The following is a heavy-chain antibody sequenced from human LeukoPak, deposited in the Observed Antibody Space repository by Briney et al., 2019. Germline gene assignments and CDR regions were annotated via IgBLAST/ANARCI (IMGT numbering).Heavy chain of an antibody. CDR3: ARVVSSYADY. CDR1: GGSISSGGYY. D-gene: IGHD2-2*01. Sequence: SETLSLTCTVSGGSISSGGYYWSWLRQHPGKGLEWIGYIYYSGSTYYNPSLKSRVTISVDTSKNQFSLKLSSVTAADTAVYYCARVVSSYADYWGQGTLVTVSS. J-gene: IGHJ4*02. CDR2: IYYSGST. V-gene: IGHV4-31*03.